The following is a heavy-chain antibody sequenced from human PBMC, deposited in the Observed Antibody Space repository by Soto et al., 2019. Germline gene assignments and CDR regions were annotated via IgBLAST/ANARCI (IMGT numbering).Heavy chain of an antibody. D-gene: IGHD2-15*01. J-gene: IGHJ5*02. CDR3: AREVVVATTLGWFDP. CDR2: ISNSGNT. CDR1: GGSISTYY. Sequence: PSETLSLTCTVSGGSISTYYWSWIRQPPGKGLEWIGYISNSGNTNYNPSIKSRVTITEDTSKNQISLKLSSVTAADTAVYYCAREVVVATTLGWFDPWGQGTLVTVSS. V-gene: IGHV4-59*01.